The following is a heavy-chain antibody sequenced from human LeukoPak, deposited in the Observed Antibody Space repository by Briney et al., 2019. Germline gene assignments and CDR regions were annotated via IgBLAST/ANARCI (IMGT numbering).Heavy chain of an antibody. CDR3: ARYSSGGYLRY. D-gene: IGHD6-19*01. CDR2: INHSGST. Sequence: SETLSLTCAVYGGSFSGYYWSWIRQPPGKGLEWIGEINHSGSTNYNPSLKSRVTISVDTSKNQFSLKLSSVTAADTAVYYCARYSSGGYLRYWGQGTLVTVSS. J-gene: IGHJ4*02. V-gene: IGHV4-34*01. CDR1: GGSFSGYY.